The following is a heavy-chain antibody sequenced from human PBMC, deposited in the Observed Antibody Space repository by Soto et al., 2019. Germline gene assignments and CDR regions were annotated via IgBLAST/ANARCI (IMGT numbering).Heavy chain of an antibody. V-gene: IGHV4-59*01. J-gene: IGHJ4*02. D-gene: IGHD5-18*01. Sequence: SETLSLTCNVSGGSISNFHLSCIGQPPGKGLEWIVYIYYSGNYYNPSLTSRVSMSLDKSKNQFSLHLKSVTAADTALYFCALGGYNYGRPFDFWGQGTRVTVSS. CDR3: ALGGYNYGRPFDF. CDR1: GGSISNFH. CDR2: IYYSGN.